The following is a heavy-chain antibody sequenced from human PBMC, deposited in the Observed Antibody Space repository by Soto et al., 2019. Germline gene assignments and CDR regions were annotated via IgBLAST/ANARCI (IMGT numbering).Heavy chain of an antibody. D-gene: IGHD1-1*01. CDR2: ISGNGGST. CDR3: AKGTAFTNSYTLDFDF. Sequence: GGSLRLSCAASGFTFSSYAMSWVRQAPGRGLEWVSIISGNGGSTYYAASVKGRFTISRDNTKNTLYLQMDSLTAEDTAVYYCAKGTAFTNSYTLDFDFWGQGALATVSS. V-gene: IGHV3-23*01. CDR1: GFTFSSYA. J-gene: IGHJ4*02.